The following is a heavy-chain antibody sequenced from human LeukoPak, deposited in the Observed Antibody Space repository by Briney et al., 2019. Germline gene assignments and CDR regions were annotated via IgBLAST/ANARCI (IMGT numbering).Heavy chain of an antibody. V-gene: IGHV1-18*01. CDR2: ISAYNGNT. D-gene: IGHD4-23*01. CDR1: GGTFSSYG. Sequence: ASVKVSCKASGGTFSSYGISWVRQAPGQGLEWMGWISAYNGNTNYAQKLQGRVTMTTDTSTSTAYMELRSLRSDDTAVYYCARDRRDYGGNSAGHYYYYYYMDVWGKGTTVTVSS. J-gene: IGHJ6*03. CDR3: ARDRRDYGGNSAGHYYYYYYMDV.